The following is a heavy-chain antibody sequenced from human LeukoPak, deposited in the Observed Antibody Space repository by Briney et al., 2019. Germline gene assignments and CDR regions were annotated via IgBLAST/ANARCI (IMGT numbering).Heavy chain of an antibody. J-gene: IGHJ4*02. CDR2: ITDSGGTT. D-gene: IGHD1-26*01. V-gene: IGHV3-23*01. Sequence: GGSLRLSCAASGFTFSSYAMSWVRQAPGKGLEWVSTITDSGGTTFYADSVKGRFTISRDNSKNTVYLQMNSLRAEDTAVYYCARDGGSYQFDYWGQGTLVTVSS. CDR1: GFTFSSYA. CDR3: ARDGGSYQFDY.